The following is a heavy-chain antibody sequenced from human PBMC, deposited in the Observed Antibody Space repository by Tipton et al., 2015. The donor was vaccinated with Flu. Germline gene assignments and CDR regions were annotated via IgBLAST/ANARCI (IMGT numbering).Heavy chain of an antibody. Sequence: TLSLTCTVSGGSISSYYWSWIRQPPGKGLEWIGYIYYSGSTNYNPSLKSRVTISVDTSKNQFSLKLSSVTAADTAVYYCARGIEYSSSSSDYYYYYMDVWGKGTTVTVSS. CDR2: IYYSGST. CDR3: ARGIEYSSSSSDYYYYYMDV. J-gene: IGHJ6*03. CDR1: GGSISSYY. V-gene: IGHV4-59*01. D-gene: IGHD6-6*01.